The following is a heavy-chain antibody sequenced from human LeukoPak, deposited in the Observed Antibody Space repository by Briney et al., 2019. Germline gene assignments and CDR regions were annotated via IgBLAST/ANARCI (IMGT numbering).Heavy chain of an antibody. Sequence: SETLSLTCTVYGGSFSDYYWAWIRQPPGKGLEFIGSIYYSGRPYYNPSLKSRVTISVDTSKNQFSLRLSSVTAADTAVYYCATWRTAKTGFDYWGQGTLVTVSS. CDR1: GGSFSDYY. J-gene: IGHJ4*02. D-gene: IGHD1-1*01. V-gene: IGHV4-39*01. CDR3: ATWRTAKTGFDY. CDR2: IYYSGRP.